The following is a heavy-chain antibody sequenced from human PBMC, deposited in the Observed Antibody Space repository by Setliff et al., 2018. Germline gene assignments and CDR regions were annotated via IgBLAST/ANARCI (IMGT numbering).Heavy chain of an antibody. CDR3: ARDEGSGWYVGY. V-gene: IGHV1-46*01. CDR1: GYTFTSYY. D-gene: IGHD6-19*01. J-gene: IGHJ4*02. CDR2: INPSVGST. Sequence: ASVKVSCKASGYTFTSYYMHWVRQAPGQGLEWMGIINPSVGSTSYAQKFQCRVTMTRDTSTSTVYMELSSLRSEDTAVYYCARDEGSGWYVGYWGQGTPVTVSS.